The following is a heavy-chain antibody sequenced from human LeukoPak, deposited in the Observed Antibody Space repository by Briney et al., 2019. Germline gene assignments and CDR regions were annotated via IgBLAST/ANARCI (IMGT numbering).Heavy chain of an antibody. Sequence: GGSLRLSCAASRFTFSSYSMHWVRQAPGKGLEWVAVISYDGSNKYYADPVKGRFTISRDNSRNTLSLQMNSLRVEDTAVYYCARWELANDAFDIWGQGTLVTVSS. D-gene: IGHD1-26*01. CDR3: ARWELANDAFDI. CDR1: RFTFSSYS. CDR2: ISYDGSNK. V-gene: IGHV3-30*04. J-gene: IGHJ3*02.